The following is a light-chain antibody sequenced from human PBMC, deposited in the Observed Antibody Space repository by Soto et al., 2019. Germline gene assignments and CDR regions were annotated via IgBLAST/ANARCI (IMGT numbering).Light chain of an antibody. CDR2: GNS. Sequence: QSVLTQPPSVSGAPGQTVTISCAGSSSNIGPGFDVHWYQQVSGTAPKLLIYGNSNRPSGVPDRLSGSRSGTSASLAITGLQPEDEADYYCQSYDSSLRGSVFGPGTKVTVL. J-gene: IGLJ1*01. CDR3: QSYDSSLRGSV. V-gene: IGLV1-40*01. CDR1: SSNIGPGFD.